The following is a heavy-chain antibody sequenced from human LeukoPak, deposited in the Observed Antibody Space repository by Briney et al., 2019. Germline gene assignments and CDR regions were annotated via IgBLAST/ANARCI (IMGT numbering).Heavy chain of an antibody. V-gene: IGHV3-30*18. CDR2: ISYDGSNK. D-gene: IGHD3-22*01. J-gene: IGHJ1*01. CDR1: GFTFSNFG. CDR3: AKDLEEYYHDSSGYVGYFQH. Sequence: QPGGSLRLSCAASGFTFSNFGMHWVHQAPGKGLEWVAVISYDGSNKYYADSVKGRFTISRDNSKNTLFLQMNSLRAEDTAVYYCAKDLEEYYHDSSGYVGYFQHWGQGTLVTVSS.